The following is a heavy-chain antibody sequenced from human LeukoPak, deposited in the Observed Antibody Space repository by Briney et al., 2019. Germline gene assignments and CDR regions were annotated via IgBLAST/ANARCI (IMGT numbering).Heavy chain of an antibody. J-gene: IGHJ4*02. D-gene: IGHD3-16*01. Sequence: SETLSLTCTVSGGFITSSNSHWGWIRQPPGKGLEWIASIYYSGSTYYNPSLKSRVTISVDTSKNQFSLKLSSVTAADTAVYYCARGNYDYVWGGIDYWGQGTLVTVSS. CDR3: ARGNYDYVWGGIDY. CDR1: GGFITSSNSH. CDR2: IYYSGST. V-gene: IGHV4-39*01.